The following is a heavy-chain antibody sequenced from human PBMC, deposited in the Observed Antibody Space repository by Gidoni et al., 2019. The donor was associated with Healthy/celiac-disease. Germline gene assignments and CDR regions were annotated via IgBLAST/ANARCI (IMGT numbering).Heavy chain of an antibody. Sequence: QLQLQESGPGLVKPSETLSLTCTVSGCSISSSSYYWGWIRQPPGKGLEWIGSIDYSGSTYYNPSLKSRVTISVDTSKNQFSLKLSSVTAADTAVYYCARAPYDFWSDYWGQGTLVTVSS. CDR2: IDYSGST. V-gene: IGHV4-39*07. J-gene: IGHJ4*02. CDR3: ARAPYDFWSDY. CDR1: GCSISSSSYY. D-gene: IGHD3-3*01.